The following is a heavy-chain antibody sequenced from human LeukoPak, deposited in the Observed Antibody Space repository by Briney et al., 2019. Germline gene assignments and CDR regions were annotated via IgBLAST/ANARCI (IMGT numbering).Heavy chain of an antibody. CDR3: AKDSSMVRGVYYFDY. CDR1: GFTFSSYG. CDR2: ISGSGGTT. J-gene: IGHJ4*02. V-gene: IGHV3-23*01. D-gene: IGHD3-10*01. Sequence: GGSLRLSCAASGFTFSSYGMSWDRQAIGKGLEWVSAISGSGGTTYYADSVKGRFTISRDNSKNTLYLQMNSLRAEDTAVYYCAKDSSMVRGVYYFDYWGQGTLVTVSS.